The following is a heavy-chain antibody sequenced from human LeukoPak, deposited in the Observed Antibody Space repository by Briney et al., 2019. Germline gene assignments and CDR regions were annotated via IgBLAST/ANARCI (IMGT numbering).Heavy chain of an antibody. CDR2: IIPIYHRT. J-gene: IGHJ3*02. CDR1: GGTFRHFA. CDR3: ARDIPGSSGYFNDAFDI. Sequence: VASVKVSCKASGGTFRHFAINWMRQAPGQGLEWMGRIIPIYHRTNYAQKFQGRLTITTDESTRTAYMELSSLKSDDTAEYFCARDIPGSSGYFNDAFDIWGQGTLVTVSS. V-gene: IGHV1-69*05. D-gene: IGHD3-22*01.